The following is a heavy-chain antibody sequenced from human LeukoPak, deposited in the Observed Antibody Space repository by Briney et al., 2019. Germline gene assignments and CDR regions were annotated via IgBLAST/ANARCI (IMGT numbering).Heavy chain of an antibody. CDR3: ARPIGDYRYYFDY. J-gene: IGHJ4*02. Sequence: PSETLSLTCTVSGGSISSSSYYWGWIRQPPGKGLEWIGSIYYSGSTYYNPSLKSRVTISVDTSKNQFSLKLSSVTAADAAVYYCARPIGDYRYYFDYWGQGTLVTVSS. CDR2: IYYSGST. CDR1: GGSISSSSYY. V-gene: IGHV4-39*01. D-gene: IGHD4-17*01.